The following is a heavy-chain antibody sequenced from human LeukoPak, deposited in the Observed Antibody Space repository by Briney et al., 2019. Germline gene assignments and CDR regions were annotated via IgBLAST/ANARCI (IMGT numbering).Heavy chain of an antibody. CDR1: GFTFSSYN. Sequence: GGSLRLSCAASGFTFSSYNMNWVRQAPGKGLEWVSFISSSDSYIYYADSVKGRFTISRDNAKNSLYLQMNSLRAEDTAVYYCARVKQWLVQDYFDYWGQGTLVTVSS. J-gene: IGHJ4*02. CDR2: ISSSDSYI. D-gene: IGHD6-19*01. CDR3: ARVKQWLVQDYFDY. V-gene: IGHV3-21*01.